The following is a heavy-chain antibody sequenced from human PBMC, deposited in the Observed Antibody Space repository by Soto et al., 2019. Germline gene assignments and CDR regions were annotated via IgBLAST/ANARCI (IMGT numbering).Heavy chain of an antibody. Sequence: QVQLQESGPGLVKPSQTLSLTCTVSGGSISSGGYYWSWIRQHPGKGLEWIGYIDYSGSTYYNPSLKSRVTISVDPSKNHFSLKLSSVTAADTAVYYCARGMTLSYWYYFDYWGQGTLVTVSS. CDR2: IDYSGST. J-gene: IGHJ4*02. CDR1: GGSISSGGYY. CDR3: ARGMTLSYWYYFDY. D-gene: IGHD2-8*02. V-gene: IGHV4-31*03.